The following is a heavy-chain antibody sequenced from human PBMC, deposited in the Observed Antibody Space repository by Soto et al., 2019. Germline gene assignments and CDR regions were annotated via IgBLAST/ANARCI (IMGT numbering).Heavy chain of an antibody. CDR3: AREGIAAAATSLYHYYYIGA. V-gene: IGHV1-46*03. D-gene: IGHD6-13*01. Sequence: ASVKVSCMASGYTFTSYCMHLVRQAPRQGLEWMGISNPRGGRTSYAQKFHGRVTMTRDTSTSTVYMELSSLRSEDTPVYYCAREGIAAAATSLYHYYYIGAGGKGTTVTV. CDR2: SNPRGGRT. J-gene: IGHJ6*03. CDR1: GYTFTSYC.